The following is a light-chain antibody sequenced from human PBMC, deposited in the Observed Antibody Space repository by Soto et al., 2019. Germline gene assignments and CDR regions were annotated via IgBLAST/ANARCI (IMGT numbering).Light chain of an antibody. V-gene: IGKV3-20*01. CDR2: AAS. Sequence: EIVLTQSPGTLSLSPGDRATLSCRASQSVSSSYFAWYQQRFGQAPRLLIYAASSRAAGIPDRFSGSGSVTDFTLTISRLEPEDVAVYYCQQYGSSSWKFGQGTKVEIK. CDR1: QSVSSSY. CDR3: QQYGSSSWK. J-gene: IGKJ1*01.